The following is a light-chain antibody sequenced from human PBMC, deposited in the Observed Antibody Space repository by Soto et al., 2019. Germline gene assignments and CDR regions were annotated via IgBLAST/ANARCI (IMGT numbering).Light chain of an antibody. CDR1: QSVSSSY. J-gene: IGKJ1*01. V-gene: IGKV3-20*01. Sequence: EIVLTQCPGTLSLSPGERATVSCRASQSVSSSYLAWYQQKPGQAPRLLIYGASSRATGIPDRFSGSGSGTDFTLTISRLEPEDFAVYYCQQYGSSPWTFGQGTKV. CDR3: QQYGSSPWT. CDR2: GAS.